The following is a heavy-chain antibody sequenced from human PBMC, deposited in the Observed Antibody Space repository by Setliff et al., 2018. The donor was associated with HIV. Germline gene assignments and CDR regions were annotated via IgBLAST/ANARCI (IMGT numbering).Heavy chain of an antibody. Sequence: VASVKVSCKASGYTFTTYSFTWVRQAPGQGLEWMGWISAFNGNTNYAQKLQGRFTMTTGTSTSTAYMELRSLRSDDTAVYYCARGGYGWGDLGPVLDYWGQGTLVTVSS. V-gene: IGHV1-18*01. D-gene: IGHD5-12*01. CDR1: GYTFTTYS. J-gene: IGHJ4*02. CDR2: ISAFNGNT. CDR3: ARGGYGWGDLGPVLDY.